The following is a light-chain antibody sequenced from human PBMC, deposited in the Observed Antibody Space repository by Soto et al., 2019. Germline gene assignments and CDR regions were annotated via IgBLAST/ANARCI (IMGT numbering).Light chain of an antibody. Sequence: EFVLTQSRVTLSLSPGERATLSCRASHSVNSDYLAWYQQKPGQAPRLLIYAASSRAAGIPDRFSGSGSGTAFTLTISRLEHEDFAVYFCHQYGTSPWTFGQGNRVDIK. V-gene: IGKV3-20*01. CDR2: AAS. CDR1: HSVNSDY. CDR3: HQYGTSPWT. J-gene: IGKJ1*01.